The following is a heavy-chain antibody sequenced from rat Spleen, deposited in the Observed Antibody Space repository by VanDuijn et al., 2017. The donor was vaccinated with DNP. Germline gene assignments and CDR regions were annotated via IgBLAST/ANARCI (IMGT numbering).Heavy chain of an antibody. CDR3: ARGFNYGSYGWFAY. Sequence: QVQLKESGPGLVQPSQTLSLTCTVSGFSLISYGVSWVRQPPGKGLEWIAAIANGGNTDYNSALKSRLSLSRDTSKSQVFLKMNSGQTEDTAMYFCARGFNYGSYGWFAYWGPGTLVTVSS. J-gene: IGHJ3*01. CDR1: GFSLISYG. CDR2: IANGGNT. V-gene: IGHV2S12*01. D-gene: IGHD1-3*01.